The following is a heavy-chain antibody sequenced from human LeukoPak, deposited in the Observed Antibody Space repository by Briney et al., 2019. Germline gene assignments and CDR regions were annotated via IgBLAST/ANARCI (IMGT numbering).Heavy chain of an antibody. J-gene: IGHJ4*02. V-gene: IGHV3-23*01. D-gene: IGHD1-14*01. CDR3: AHEEPNFDF. CDR2: ISGGGDTT. CDR1: GFTFRSYA. Sequence: PGGSLRLSCAASGFTFRSYAMSWVRQAPGKGLEWVSVISGGGDTTYYADSVQGRFTISRDNSKNMLFLQMNSLRAEDTAVYYCAHEEPNFDFWGQGTLVAVSS.